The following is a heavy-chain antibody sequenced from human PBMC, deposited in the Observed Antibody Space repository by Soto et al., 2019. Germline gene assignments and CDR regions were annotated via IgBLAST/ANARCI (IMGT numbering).Heavy chain of an antibody. Sequence: QVQLVESGGGVVQPGRSLRLSCAASGFTFNNYAMHWVRQAPGKGLEWVALISYDGRNKYYADSVKGRFTLSRDNSKNPLYLQMNSLRAEDTAVYYCARDPLLGTAMVLWYCDLWGRGTLVTVSS. D-gene: IGHD5-18*01. CDR2: ISYDGRNK. CDR1: GFTFNNYA. CDR3: ARDPLLGTAMVLWYCDL. V-gene: IGHV3-30-3*01. J-gene: IGHJ2*01.